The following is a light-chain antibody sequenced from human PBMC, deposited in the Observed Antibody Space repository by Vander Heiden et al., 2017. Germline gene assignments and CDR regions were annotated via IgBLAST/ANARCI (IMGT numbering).Light chain of an antibody. CDR1: ALPKQY. Sequence: SYDLPHPPSLSVSPGQTARITCSGDALPKQYASGYHQKPAQAPVLVIFRDTERPSGRPERLSGSSTGTTVTLTISGGQAEDEADYYCQSAGSSGTFVVFGGGTKLTVL. CDR3: QSAGSSGTFVV. V-gene: IGLV3-25*03. J-gene: IGLJ2*01. CDR2: RDT.